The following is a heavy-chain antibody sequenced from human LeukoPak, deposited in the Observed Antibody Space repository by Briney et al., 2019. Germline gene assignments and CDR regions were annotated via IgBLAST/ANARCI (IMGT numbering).Heavy chain of an antibody. D-gene: IGHD6-19*01. V-gene: IGHV4-59*01. J-gene: IGHJ5*01. CDR2: IYYSGST. Sequence: SSETLSLTCTVPGGSISSYYWSWIRQPPGKGLEWIGYIYYSGSTNYNPSLKSRVTISVDTSKNQFSLKLSSVTAADTAVYYCARDSGWFDYWGQGTLVTVSS. CDR3: ARDSGWFDY. CDR1: GGSISSYY.